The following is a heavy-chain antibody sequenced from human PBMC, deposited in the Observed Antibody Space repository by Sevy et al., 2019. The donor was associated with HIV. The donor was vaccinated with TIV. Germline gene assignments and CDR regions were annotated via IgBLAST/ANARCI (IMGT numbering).Heavy chain of an antibody. D-gene: IGHD3-22*01. V-gene: IGHV4-59*13. J-gene: IGHJ4*02. CDR3: ARGPKSYDSSGYRLDY. Sequence: SETLSLTCTVSGGSISSYYWSWIRQPPGKGLEWIGYIYYSGSTNYNPSLKSRVTISVDTSKNQFSLKLSSVTAADTAVYYCARGPKSYDSSGYRLDYWGQGTLVTVSS. CDR2: IYYSGST. CDR1: GGSISSYY.